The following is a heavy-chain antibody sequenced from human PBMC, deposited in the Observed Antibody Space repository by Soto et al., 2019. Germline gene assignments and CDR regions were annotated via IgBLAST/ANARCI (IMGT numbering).Heavy chain of an antibody. J-gene: IGHJ4*02. CDR3: ARQSYDHGDYASTDTLLYFDS. V-gene: IGHV4-61*01. CDR1: GGSVSSGSYY. D-gene: IGHD4-17*01. CDR2: IYYSGST. Sequence: SETLSLTCTVSGGSVSSGSYYWSWIRQPPGKGLEWIGYIYYSGSTNYNPSLKSRVTISVDTSKKQFSLRLTSVTAADTAIYYCARQSYDHGDYASTDTLLYFDSWGQGTLVTVSS.